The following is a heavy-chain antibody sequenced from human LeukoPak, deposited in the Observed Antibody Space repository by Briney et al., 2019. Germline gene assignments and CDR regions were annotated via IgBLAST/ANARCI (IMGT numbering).Heavy chain of an antibody. CDR2: IYYSGST. D-gene: IGHD1-26*01. CDR1: GISISSSHYY. CDR3: ARSWRGIKYNGSYDWFDP. Sequence: SETLSLTCTVSGISISSSHYYWGWIRQSPGKGLEWIGNIYYSGSTYYNPSLKSRVTISVDTSKNQFSLKRSSVTAAATALYYCARSWRGIKYNGSYDWFDPWGQGTLVIVSS. V-gene: IGHV4-39*01. J-gene: IGHJ5*02.